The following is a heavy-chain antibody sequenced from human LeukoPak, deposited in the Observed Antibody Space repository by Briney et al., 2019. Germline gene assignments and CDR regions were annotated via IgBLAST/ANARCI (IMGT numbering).Heavy chain of an antibody. D-gene: IGHD3-10*01. V-gene: IGHV3-21*01. Sequence: ETLSLTCTASGGSISSTNYYWGWVRQAPGKGLEWVSSISSRSTYMHFADSVKGRFTISRDNAKNSLYLQMNSLRAEDTAVYYCARDGEICWGQGTLVTVSS. CDR3: ARDGEIC. J-gene: IGHJ4*02. CDR1: GGSISSTNYY. CDR2: ISSRSTYM.